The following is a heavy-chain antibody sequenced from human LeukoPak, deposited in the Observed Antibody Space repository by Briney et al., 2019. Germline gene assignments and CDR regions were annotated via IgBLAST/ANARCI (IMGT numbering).Heavy chain of an antibody. Sequence: ASVKVSCKAFGYTFTSNYMHWVRQAPGQGPEWMGVISPSGGSTTYAQKFQGRVTLTRDMSTSTDYLELSSLRSEDTAVYYCAREERYGDFLYYFDYWGQGTLVTVSS. CDR3: AREERYGDFLYYFDY. J-gene: IGHJ4*02. CDR2: ISPSGGST. D-gene: IGHD4-17*01. V-gene: IGHV1-46*01. CDR1: GYTFTSNY.